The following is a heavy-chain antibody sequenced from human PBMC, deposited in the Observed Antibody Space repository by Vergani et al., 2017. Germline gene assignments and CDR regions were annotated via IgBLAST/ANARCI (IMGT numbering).Heavy chain of an antibody. CDR1: GFSLSTSGVG. J-gene: IGHJ6*02. CDR3: ARMAYGDYFVGSPGYEYYYYYGMDV. Sequence: QITLKESGPTLVKPTQTLTLTCTFSGFSLSTSGVGVGWIRQPPGKALEWLALIYWNDDKRYSPSLKSRLTITNDTSKNQVVLTMTNMDPVDTATYYCARMAYGDYFVGSPGYEYYYYYGMDVWGQGTTVTVSS. D-gene: IGHD4-17*01. CDR2: IYWNDDK. V-gene: IGHV2-5*01.